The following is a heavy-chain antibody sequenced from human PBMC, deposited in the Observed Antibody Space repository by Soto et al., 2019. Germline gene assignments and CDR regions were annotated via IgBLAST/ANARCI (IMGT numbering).Heavy chain of an antibody. Sequence: GGSLRLSCAASGFTFSSHWIHWVRQAPGKGLVWVSRINIDGSSTSYADSVKGRFTISRDNAKNTLYLQMNSLRAEDTAVYYCARVSAGAAAGTAYYGMDVWGQGTTVTVSS. D-gene: IGHD6-13*01. CDR1: GFTFSSHW. V-gene: IGHV3-74*01. J-gene: IGHJ6*02. CDR2: INIDGSST. CDR3: ARVSAGAAAGTAYYGMDV.